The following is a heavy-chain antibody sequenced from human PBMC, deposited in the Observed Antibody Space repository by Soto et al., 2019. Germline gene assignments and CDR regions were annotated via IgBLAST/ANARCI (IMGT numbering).Heavy chain of an antibody. J-gene: IGHJ3*02. CDR3: AKERGVLDAFDI. V-gene: IGHV3-30*18. Sequence: ESGGGVVQPGRSLRLSCAASGFTSSSFVIHWVRQAPGKGLEWLAVISSDGKNQYYADSVKGRFTISRDNSKNTLYLQVNSLRAEDTAVYFCAKERGVLDAFDIWGQGTMVTVSS. CDR1: GFTSSSFV. CDR2: ISSDGKNQ. D-gene: IGHD3-10*01.